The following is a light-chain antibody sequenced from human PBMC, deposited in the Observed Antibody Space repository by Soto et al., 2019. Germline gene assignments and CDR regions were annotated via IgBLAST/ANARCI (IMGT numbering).Light chain of an antibody. CDR1: QSFNSXF. CDR3: XQXVTSLYT. Sequence: IVLTQSPGTXSLSPGERATLSCRTSQSFNSXFFAWYQQKPGQTPRLLIYGASNRATGIPDRFNGSGSETDFTLTISGLEPEDSAXYYCXQXVTSLYTFGQGTKLEIK. CDR2: GAS. J-gene: IGKJ2*01. V-gene: IGKV3-20*01.